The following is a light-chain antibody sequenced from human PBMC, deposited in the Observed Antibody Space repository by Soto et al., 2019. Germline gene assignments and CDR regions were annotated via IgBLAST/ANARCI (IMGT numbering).Light chain of an antibody. Sequence: RATLSCRASQSVSSSYLAWYQQKPGQAPRLLIYGASSRATGIPDRFSGSGSGTDFTLTISRLEPEDFAVYYCQQYARTFGQGTKVDIK. V-gene: IGKV3-20*01. J-gene: IGKJ1*01. CDR1: QSVSSSY. CDR3: QQYART. CDR2: GAS.